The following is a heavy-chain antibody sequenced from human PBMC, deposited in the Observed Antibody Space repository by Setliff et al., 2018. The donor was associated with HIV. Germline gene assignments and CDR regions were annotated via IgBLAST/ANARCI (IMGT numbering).Heavy chain of an antibody. CDR2: ISGSGAST. D-gene: IGHD3-9*01. V-gene: IGHV3-23*01. J-gene: IGHJ6*03. Sequence: LKLSCAASGFTFNTYAMSWVRQAPGKGLEWVSVISGSGASTFYADSVKGRFTISRDNAKNTLYLQMNSLRAEDTAVYYCVRDPTLDILTAYYLSDYYMDVWGQGTTVTVSS. CDR1: GFTFNTYA. CDR3: VRDPTLDILTAYYLSDYYMDV.